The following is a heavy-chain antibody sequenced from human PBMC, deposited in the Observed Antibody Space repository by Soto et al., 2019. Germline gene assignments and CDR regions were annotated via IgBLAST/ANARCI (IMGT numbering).Heavy chain of an antibody. D-gene: IGHD2-2*01. Sequence: QVQLVQSGAEVKKPGASVKVSCKASGYTFTSYGISWVRQAPGQGLEWMGWISAYNGNTNYAQKLQGRVTMTTDTSTSTAYMELRSLRSDDTAVYYCARDRKLGYCSSTSCYGADNWFDPWGQGTLVTVSS. J-gene: IGHJ5*02. CDR3: ARDRKLGYCSSTSCYGADNWFDP. V-gene: IGHV1-18*01. CDR1: GYTFTSYG. CDR2: ISAYNGNT.